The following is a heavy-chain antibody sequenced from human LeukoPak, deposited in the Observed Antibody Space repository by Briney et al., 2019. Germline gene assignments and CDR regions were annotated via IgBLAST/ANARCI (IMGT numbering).Heavy chain of an antibody. J-gene: IGHJ6*02. Sequence: PSETLSLTCTVSGGSISSYYWSWIRQPPGKGLEWIGEINHSGSTNYNPSLKSRVTIPVDTSKNQFSLKLSSVTAADTAVYYCARADYSYGSFPYYYYGMDVWGQGTTVTVSS. CDR1: GGSISSYY. V-gene: IGHV4-34*01. CDR3: ARADYSYGSFPYYYYGMDV. CDR2: INHSGST. D-gene: IGHD5-18*01.